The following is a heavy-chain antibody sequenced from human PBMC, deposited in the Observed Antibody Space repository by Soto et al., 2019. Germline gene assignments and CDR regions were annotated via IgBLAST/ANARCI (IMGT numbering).Heavy chain of an antibody. CDR2: IYYSGST. CDR1: GGSISNPGYS. D-gene: IGHD4-4*01. Sequence: SEILSLSCTFFGGSISNPGYSCGWIRQTPGKGLEYIGSIYYSGSTYYNPSLKSRVTISVDRSKNQFSLKLSSVTAADTAVYYCARGMTTVTTLDYWCQAPLVTVFS. V-gene: IGHV4-30-2*01. CDR3: ARGMTTVTTLDY. J-gene: IGHJ4*02.